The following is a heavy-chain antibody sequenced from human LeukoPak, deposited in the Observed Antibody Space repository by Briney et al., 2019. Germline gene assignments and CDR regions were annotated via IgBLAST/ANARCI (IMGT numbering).Heavy chain of an antibody. J-gene: IGHJ4*02. CDR1: GFTFSSYA. CDR3: ARDGPDGDYVRWTFDY. CDR2: ISGSGGST. D-gene: IGHD4-17*01. V-gene: IGHV3-23*01. Sequence: GGSLRLSCAASGFTFSSYAMSWVRQAPGKGLEWVSAISGSGGSTYYADSVKGRFTISRDNSKNTLYLQMNSLRSEDTAVYYCARDGPDGDYVRWTFDYWGQGTLVTVSS.